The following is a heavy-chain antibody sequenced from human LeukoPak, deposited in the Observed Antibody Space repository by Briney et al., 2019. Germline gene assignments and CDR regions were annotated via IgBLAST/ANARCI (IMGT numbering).Heavy chain of an antibody. CDR1: GFTFSGSA. CDR2: IRSKANSYAT. Sequence: GSLRLSCAASGFTFSGSAMHWVRQASGKGLECVGRIRSKANSYATAYAASVKGRFTISRDDSKNTAYLQMNSLKTEDTAVYYCTRLSMTTVTTFDYWGQGTLVTVSS. D-gene: IGHD4-17*01. CDR3: TRLSMTTVTTFDY. V-gene: IGHV3-73*01. J-gene: IGHJ4*02.